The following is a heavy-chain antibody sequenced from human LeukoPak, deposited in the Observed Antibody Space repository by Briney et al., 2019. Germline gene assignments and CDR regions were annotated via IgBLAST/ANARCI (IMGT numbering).Heavy chain of an antibody. CDR3: ARDPPKDAAGTGY. J-gene: IGHJ4*02. V-gene: IGHV1-69*13. CDR2: IIPIFGTA. D-gene: IGHD6-13*01. Sequence: GASVNVSCTASGGTFSSYAISWVRQAPGQGLEWMGGIIPIFGTANYAQKFQGRVTITADESTSTAYMELSSLRSEDTAVYYCARDPPKDAAGTGYWGQGTLVTVSS. CDR1: GGTFSSYA.